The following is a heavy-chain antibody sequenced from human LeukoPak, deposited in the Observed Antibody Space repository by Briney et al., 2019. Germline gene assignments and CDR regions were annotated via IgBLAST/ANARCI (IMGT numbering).Heavy chain of an antibody. CDR2: ISGSGGST. CDR1: GFTFSSYA. V-gene: IGHV3-23*01. J-gene: IGHJ4*02. D-gene: IGHD2-15*01. Sequence: GGSLRLSCAASGFTFSSYAMTWVRQAPGKGLEWVSGISGSGGSTYYADSVKGRFTISRDNSKNTLYLQMNSLRAEDTAVYYCARDGEYCSGGSCYDPALDYWGQGTLVTVSS. CDR3: ARDGEYCSGGSCYDPALDY.